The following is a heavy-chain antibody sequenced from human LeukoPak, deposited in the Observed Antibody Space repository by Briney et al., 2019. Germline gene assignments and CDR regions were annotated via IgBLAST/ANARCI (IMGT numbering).Heavy chain of an antibody. Sequence: SETLSLTCTVSGGSISSYYWSWIRQPAGKGLEWIGRIYSTGSTKYSPSLEGRLTMSLDTSKDQFSLKLTSVTAADTAVYYCARGVVVAGLRYYFDSWGQGSLVSVSS. D-gene: IGHD6-19*01. CDR1: GGSISSYY. V-gene: IGHV4-4*07. CDR2: IYSTGST. J-gene: IGHJ4*02. CDR3: ARGVVVAGLRYYFDS.